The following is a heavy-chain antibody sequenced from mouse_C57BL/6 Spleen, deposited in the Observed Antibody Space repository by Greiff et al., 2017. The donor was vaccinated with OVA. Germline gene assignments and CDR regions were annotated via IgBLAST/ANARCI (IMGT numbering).Heavy chain of an antibody. J-gene: IGHJ4*01. CDR3: TRYGYDGTMDY. D-gene: IGHD2-2*01. CDR2: ISSGGDYI. Sequence: EVKLMESGEGLVKPGGSLKLSCAASGFTFSSYAMSWVRQTPEKRLEWVAYISSGGDYIYYADTVKGRFTISRDNARNTLYLQMSSLKSEDTAMYYCTRYGYDGTMDYWGQGTSVTVSS. CDR1: GFTFSSYA. V-gene: IGHV5-9-1*02.